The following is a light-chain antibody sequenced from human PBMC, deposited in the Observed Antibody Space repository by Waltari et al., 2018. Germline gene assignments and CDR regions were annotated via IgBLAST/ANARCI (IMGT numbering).Light chain of an antibody. CDR1: QSVLYSSSNKSY. J-gene: IGKJ1*01. CDR3: HQYYSTPWT. V-gene: IGKV4-1*01. Sequence: DIVMTQSPDPLAVSLGERATINCKSSQSVLYSSSNKSYLTWYQQKPAQPPKLLIYWASTRESGVPDRFSGSGSGTDFTLTISSLQAEDVAVYYCHQYYSTPWTFGQGTKVEIK. CDR2: WAS.